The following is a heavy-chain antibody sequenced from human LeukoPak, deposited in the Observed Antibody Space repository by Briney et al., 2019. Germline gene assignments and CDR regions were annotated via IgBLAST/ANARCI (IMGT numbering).Heavy chain of an antibody. Sequence: ASVKVSCKVSGYTLTELSMHWVRQAPGKGLEWMGGFDPEDGETIYAQKFQGRVTMTEDTSTDTAYMGLSSLRSEDTAVYYCATRAPSSSSWYRSSWFDPWGQGTLVTVSS. J-gene: IGHJ5*02. V-gene: IGHV1-24*01. CDR3: ATRAPSSSSWYRSSWFDP. D-gene: IGHD6-13*01. CDR1: GYTLTELS. CDR2: FDPEDGET.